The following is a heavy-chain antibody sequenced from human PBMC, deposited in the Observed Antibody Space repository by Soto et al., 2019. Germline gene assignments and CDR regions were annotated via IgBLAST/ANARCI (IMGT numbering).Heavy chain of an antibody. CDR2: IYYSGST. Sequence: PSETLSLTCTVSGGSISSYYWSWIRQPPGKGLEWIGYIYYSGSTNYNPSLKSRVTISVDTSKNQFSLKLSSVTAADTAVYYCARIAAAGYTENWFDPWGQGTLVTVSA. CDR1: GGSISSYY. CDR3: ARIAAAGYTENWFDP. D-gene: IGHD6-13*01. J-gene: IGHJ5*02. V-gene: IGHV4-59*12.